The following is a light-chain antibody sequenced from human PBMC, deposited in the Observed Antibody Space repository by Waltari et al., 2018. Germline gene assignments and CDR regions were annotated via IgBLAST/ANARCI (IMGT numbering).Light chain of an antibody. V-gene: IGKV3-20*01. CDR2: AAS. Sequence: FLPQAPDTLSLSPGERATLSCRASQSVSRSRLAWYQHKPGQAPRLLMYAASTRATGIPDRFSGSGSGTDFSLSISRVEPEDFAVYYCQQYSSSVMYTFGQGTKLEIK. CDR1: QSVSRSR. J-gene: IGKJ2*01. CDR3: QQYSSSVMYT.